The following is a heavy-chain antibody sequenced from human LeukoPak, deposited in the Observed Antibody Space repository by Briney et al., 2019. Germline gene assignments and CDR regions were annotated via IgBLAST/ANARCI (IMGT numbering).Heavy chain of an antibody. CDR3: ATLDHDFWSGYSRS. V-gene: IGHV1-18*01. D-gene: IGHD3-3*01. CDR2: ISAYNGNT. CDR1: GYTFTSYG. J-gene: IGHJ5*02. Sequence: GASVKVSCKASGYTFTSYGISWVRQAPGQGLEWMGWISAYNGNTNYAQKLQGRVTMTTDTSTSTAYMELRSLRSDDTAVYYCATLDHDFWSGYSRSWGQGTLVTVSS.